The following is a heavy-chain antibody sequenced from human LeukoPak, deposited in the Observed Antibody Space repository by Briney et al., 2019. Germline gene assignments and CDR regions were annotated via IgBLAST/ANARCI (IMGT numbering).Heavy chain of an antibody. CDR1: GGSISSYY. J-gene: IGHJ4*02. V-gene: IGHV4-59*08. CDR3: ARQTGSGLFILP. D-gene: IGHD3/OR15-3a*01. Sequence: SETLSLTCTVSGGSISSYYWRWIRQPPGKGLEWIGYIYYCGSTYYNPPLKSRVTISVDTSKNQFSLKLTSVTAADTAVFFCARQTGSGLFILPGGQGTLVTVSS. CDR2: IYYCGST.